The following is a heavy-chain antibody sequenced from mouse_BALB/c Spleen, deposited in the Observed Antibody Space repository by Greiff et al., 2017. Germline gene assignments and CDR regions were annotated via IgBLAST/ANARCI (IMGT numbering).Heavy chain of an antibody. CDR1: GYSITSGYY. J-gene: IGHJ1*01. CDR3: ARVYGNYARDWYFDV. D-gene: IGHD2-10*02. CDR2: ISYDGSN. V-gene: IGHV3-6*02. Sequence: EVQLQQSGPGLVKPSQSLSLTCSVTGYSITSGYYWNWIRQFPGNKLEWMGYISYDGSNNYNPSLKNRISITRDTSKNQFFLKLNSVTTEDTATYYCARVYGNYARDWYFDVWGAGTTVTVSS.